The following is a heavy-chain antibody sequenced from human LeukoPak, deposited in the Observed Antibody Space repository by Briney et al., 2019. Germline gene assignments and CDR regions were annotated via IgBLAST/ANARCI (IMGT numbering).Heavy chain of an antibody. Sequence: GESLKISCKGSGYSFTSYWIGWVRQMPGKGLEWMGIIYPGDSDTRYSPSFQGQVTISADKSISTAYPQWSSLKASDTATYYCARTTVTTVLDYWGQGTLVTVSS. CDR1: GYSFTSYW. CDR2: IYPGDSDT. CDR3: ARTTVTTVLDY. J-gene: IGHJ4*02. D-gene: IGHD4-17*01. V-gene: IGHV5-51*01.